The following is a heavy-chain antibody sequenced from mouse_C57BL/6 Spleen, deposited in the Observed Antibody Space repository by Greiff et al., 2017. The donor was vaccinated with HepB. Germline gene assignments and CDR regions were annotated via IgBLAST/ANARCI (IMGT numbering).Heavy chain of an antibody. CDR2: IDPENGDT. CDR1: GFNIKDDY. J-gene: IGHJ1*03. V-gene: IGHV14-4*01. Sequence: VQLQQSGAELVRPGASVKLSCTASGFNIKDDYMHWVKQRPEQGLEWIGWIDPENGDTEYASKFQGKATITADTSSNTAYLQLSSLTSEDTAVYYCTTKVYWYFDVWGTGTTVTVSS. CDR3: TTKVYWYFDV.